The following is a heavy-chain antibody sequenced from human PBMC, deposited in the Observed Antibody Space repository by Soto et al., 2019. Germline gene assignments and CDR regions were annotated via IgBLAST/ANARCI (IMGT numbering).Heavy chain of an antibody. Sequence: GGSLRLSCAASGFTFSSYWMSWVRQAPGKGLEWVANIKQDGSEKYYVDSVKGRFTISRDNAKNSLYLQMNSLRAEDTAVYYCAREMITIFEGQRTDYWGQGTLVTVSS. V-gene: IGHV3-7*01. D-gene: IGHD3-3*01. CDR1: GFTFSSYW. J-gene: IGHJ4*02. CDR2: IKQDGSEK. CDR3: AREMITIFEGQRTDY.